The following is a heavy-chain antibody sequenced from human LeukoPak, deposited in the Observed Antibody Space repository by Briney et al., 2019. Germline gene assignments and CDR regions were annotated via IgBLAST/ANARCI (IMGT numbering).Heavy chain of an antibody. Sequence: SETLSLTCTVSGGSISSGGYYWSWIRQHPGKGLEWIGYIYYSGSAYYNPSLKSRVTISVDTSKNQFSLKLSSVTAADTAVYYCARDHRYGDYLDYYYYGMDVWGQGTTVTVSS. CDR2: IYYSGSA. V-gene: IGHV4-31*03. D-gene: IGHD4-17*01. J-gene: IGHJ6*02. CDR1: GGSISSGGYY. CDR3: ARDHRYGDYLDYYYYGMDV.